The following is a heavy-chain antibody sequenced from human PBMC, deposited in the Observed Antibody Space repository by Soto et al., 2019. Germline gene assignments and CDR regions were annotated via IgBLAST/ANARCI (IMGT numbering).Heavy chain of an antibody. J-gene: IGHJ4*02. Sequence: EVQLLESGGGLVQPGGSLRLSCAASGFTFSSYAMSWVRQAPGKGLEWVSAISGSGGSTYYADSVKGRFTISRDNSKNTLYRQMNSLRAEDTAVYYCAKSGDMGMIVVVTEGVLDYWGQGTLVTVSS. D-gene: IGHD3-22*01. CDR2: ISGSGGST. V-gene: IGHV3-23*01. CDR3: AKSGDMGMIVVVTEGVLDY. CDR1: GFTFSSYA.